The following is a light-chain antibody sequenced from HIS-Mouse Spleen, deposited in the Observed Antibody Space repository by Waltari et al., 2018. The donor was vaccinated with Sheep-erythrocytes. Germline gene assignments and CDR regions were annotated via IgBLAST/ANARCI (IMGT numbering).Light chain of an antibody. CDR1: SSDVGGYNY. CDR3: SSYAGSNNWV. CDR2: EVS. J-gene: IGLJ3*02. Sequence: QSALTQPPSASGSPGQSVTISCTGTSSDVGGYNYVPWYQQHPGTPPKLRIYEVSNRPSGVPDRFSGSKSGNTASLTVSGLQAEDEADYYCSSYAGSNNWVFGGGTKLTVL. V-gene: IGLV2-8*01.